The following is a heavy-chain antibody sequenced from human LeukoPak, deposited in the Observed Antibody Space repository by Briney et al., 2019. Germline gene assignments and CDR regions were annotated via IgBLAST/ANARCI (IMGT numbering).Heavy chain of an antibody. D-gene: IGHD6-13*01. J-gene: IGHJ4*02. CDR2: IYYSGST. CDR1: GGSISSYY. CDR3: ARHGGSSGWYHFDY. Sequence: SETLSLTCTVSGGSISSYYWSWIRQPPGKGLEWIGYIYYSGSTYYNPSLKSRVTISVDTSKNQFSLNLNSVTAADTALYYCARHGGSSGWYHFDYWGQGTLVTVSS. V-gene: IGHV4-59*08.